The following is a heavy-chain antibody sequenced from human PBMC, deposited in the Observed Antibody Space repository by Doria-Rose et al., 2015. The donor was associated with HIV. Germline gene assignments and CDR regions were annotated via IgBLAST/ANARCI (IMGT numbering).Heavy chain of an antibody. J-gene: IGHJ4*02. Sequence: ESGPVLVKPTETLTLTCTVSGVSLSSPGMGVSWIRQPPGKALEWLANIFSDDERSHKTSLKSRLTISRGTSKSQVVLTMTDMDPVGTATYYCARIKSSRWYHKYYFDFWGQGTLVIVSA. CDR1: GVSLSSPGMG. CDR2: IFSDDER. D-gene: IGHD6-13*01. CDR3: ARIKSSRWYHKYYFDF. V-gene: IGHV2-26*01.